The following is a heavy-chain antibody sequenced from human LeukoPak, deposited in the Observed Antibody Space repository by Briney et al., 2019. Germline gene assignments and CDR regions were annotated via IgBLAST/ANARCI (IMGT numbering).Heavy chain of an antibody. D-gene: IGHD1-26*01. CDR2: ISYDGSNK. CDR3: ARGPEWEPYYFNY. J-gene: IGHJ4*02. V-gene: IGHV3-30-3*01. Sequence: GGSLRLSCAASGSTFSSYAMHWVRQAPGKGLEWVAVISYDGSNKNYADSVKGRFTISRDNSKNTLYLQMSSLRAEDTAVYYCARGPEWEPYYFNYWGQGTLVTVSS. CDR1: GSTFSSYA.